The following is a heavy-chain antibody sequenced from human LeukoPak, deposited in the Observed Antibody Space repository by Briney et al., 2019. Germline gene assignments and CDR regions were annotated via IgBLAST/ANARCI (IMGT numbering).Heavy chain of an antibody. Sequence: GASVKVSCKASGYTFTGYYMHWVRQAPGQGLEWMGWMRPSSGNTGYGQTFQGRVTMTRDTSISTAYMELSSLRSEDTAMYYCVRNKDGFTIWGQGTMVTVSS. CDR2: MRPSSGNT. D-gene: IGHD1/OR15-1a*01. CDR3: VRNKDGFTI. V-gene: IGHV1-8*02. J-gene: IGHJ3*02. CDR1: GYTFTGYY.